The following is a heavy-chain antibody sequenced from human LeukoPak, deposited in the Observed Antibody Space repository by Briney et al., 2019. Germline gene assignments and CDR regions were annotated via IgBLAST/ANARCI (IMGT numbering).Heavy chain of an antibody. CDR1: GYRFTRNG. Sequence: ASVKVSCKPSGYRFTRNGISWVRQAPGQGLEWLAWISANSGNTNYAQTFRDRVTLTTDTSTSTAYMELRSLRSDDTAVYYCARDVNYAFDYWGQGTLVTVSS. V-gene: IGHV1-18*01. CDR2: ISANSGNT. D-gene: IGHD3-16*01. CDR3: ARDVNYAFDY. J-gene: IGHJ4*02.